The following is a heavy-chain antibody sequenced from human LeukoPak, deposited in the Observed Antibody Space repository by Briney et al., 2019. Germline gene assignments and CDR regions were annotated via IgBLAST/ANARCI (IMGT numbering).Heavy chain of an antibody. CDR2: ISAYNGNT. CDR1: GYTFTSYG. V-gene: IGHV1-18*01. J-gene: IGHJ3*02. Sequence: AAVTVSCTASGYTFTSYGISWVRQAPGQGREWMGWISAYNGNTNYAQKLQGRVTMTTDTSTSTAYMELSSLRSEDTAVYYCARESDSSGWGAFDIWGQGTMVTVSS. CDR3: ARESDSSGWGAFDI. D-gene: IGHD3-22*01.